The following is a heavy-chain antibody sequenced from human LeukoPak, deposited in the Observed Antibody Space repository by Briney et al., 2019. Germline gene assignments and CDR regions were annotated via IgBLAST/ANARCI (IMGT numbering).Heavy chain of an antibody. J-gene: IGHJ6*02. CDR1: EFTFSSYA. Sequence: GMSLRLFCAASEFTFSSYAMHWVRRAPGKGLEGVADISYDGSNKYYGDSVEGRFTIARDNSKQTLYLQMNRLRAGDTAVYHCARDLYGFGSDYYGMDVWGQGTTVTVSS. CDR2: ISYDGSNK. V-gene: IGHV3-30-3*01. D-gene: IGHD3-10*01. CDR3: ARDLYGFGSDYYGMDV.